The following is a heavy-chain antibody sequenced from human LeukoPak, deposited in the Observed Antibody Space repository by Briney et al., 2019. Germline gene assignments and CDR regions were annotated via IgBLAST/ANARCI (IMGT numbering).Heavy chain of an antibody. Sequence: PGGSLRLSCAASGFTFSSYWMSWVRQAPGNGLEWVANIKEDGSEKYYVDSVKGRFTVFRDNAKKSQYLQMNSLRDEDTAVYYCATPMRFDYWGQGTLVTVSS. CDR2: IKEDGSEK. J-gene: IGHJ4*02. V-gene: IGHV3-7*03. CDR1: GFTFSSYW. CDR3: ATPMRFDY.